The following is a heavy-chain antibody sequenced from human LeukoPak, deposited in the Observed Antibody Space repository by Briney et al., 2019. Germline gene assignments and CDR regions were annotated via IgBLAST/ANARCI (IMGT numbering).Heavy chain of an antibody. V-gene: IGHV3-21*04. CDR1: GFTFSSYS. CDR2: ISSSSSYI. CDR3: AKLTEAVAGPFAY. J-gene: IGHJ4*02. Sequence: KPGGSLRLSCAASGFTFSSYSMNWVRQAPGKGLEWVSSISSSSSYIYYADSVKGRFTISRDNSKNTLYLQMNSLRAEDTAVYYCAKLTEAVAGPFAYWGQGTLVTASS. D-gene: IGHD6-19*01.